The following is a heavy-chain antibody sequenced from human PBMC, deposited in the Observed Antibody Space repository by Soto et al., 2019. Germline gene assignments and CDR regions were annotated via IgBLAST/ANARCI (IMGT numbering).Heavy chain of an antibody. CDR3: ARVYCTNGVCYAGSDFYFDS. Sequence: QVQLQESGPGLVKPSHNLSLTCSVSGGSITSGGHYWSWVRQHPGKGLEWIGYIYYSGSTYYNPSLKRRLLISVYTSKNQFSLKVSSVTAADTAVYYCARVYCTNGVCYAGSDFYFDSWGQGSLVTVSS. CDR1: GGSITSGGHY. V-gene: IGHV4-31*03. D-gene: IGHD2-8*01. CDR2: IYYSGST. J-gene: IGHJ4*02.